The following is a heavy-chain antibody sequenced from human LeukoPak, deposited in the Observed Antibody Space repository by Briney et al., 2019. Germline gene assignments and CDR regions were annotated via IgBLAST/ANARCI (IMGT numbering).Heavy chain of an antibody. J-gene: IGHJ3*02. V-gene: IGHV3-23*01. CDR2: ISGSGGST. D-gene: IGHD1-7*01. CDR3: AKMALPDDAFDI. CDR1: GFTFSSYA. Sequence: RTGGSLRLSCAASGFTFSSYAMSWVRQAPGKGLEWVSAISGSGGSTYYADSVKARFTISRDNSKNTLYLQMNSLRAEDTAVYYCAKMALPDDAFDIWGQGTMVTVSS.